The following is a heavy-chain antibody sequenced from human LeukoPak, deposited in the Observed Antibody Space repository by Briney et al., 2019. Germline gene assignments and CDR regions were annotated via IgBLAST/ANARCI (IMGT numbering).Heavy chain of an antibody. Sequence: SETLSLTCTVSGGSISTSLYYWGWIRQPPGKGLEWIGNIYFSGTTYDNPSLKSRVTISVDTSKNQFSLKVNSVTAADTAVYYCTRLGGLSLHSGWNYWYFDLWGRGTLVTVSS. V-gene: IGHV4-39*01. CDR2: IYFSGTT. CDR3: TRLGGLSLHSGWNYWYFDL. CDR1: GGSISTSLYY. D-gene: IGHD6-19*01. J-gene: IGHJ2*01.